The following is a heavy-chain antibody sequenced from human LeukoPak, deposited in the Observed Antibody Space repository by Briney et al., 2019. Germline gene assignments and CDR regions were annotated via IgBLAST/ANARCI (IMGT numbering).Heavy chain of an antibody. CDR2: IYYSGNS. V-gene: IGHV4-39*07. CDR3: AGLLGYCSGNRCPSSANYYYYMDV. D-gene: IGHD2-15*01. J-gene: IGHJ6*03. Sequence: PSETLSLTCTVPGGSIRSNYYWGWIRQPPGKGLEWIGSIYYSGNSYYNPSLKSRVTMSIDTSKNQFSLKVNSVTAADTAVYYCAGLLGYCSGNRCPSSANYYYYMDVWGKGTTVTVSS. CDR1: GGSIRSNYY.